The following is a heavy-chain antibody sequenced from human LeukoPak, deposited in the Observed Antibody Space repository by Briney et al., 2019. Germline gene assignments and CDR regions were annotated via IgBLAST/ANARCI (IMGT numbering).Heavy chain of an antibody. CDR1: GGSITSGSYY. D-gene: IGHD6-13*01. CDR2: IDSSGTT. J-gene: IGHJ4*02. CDR3: ARGGYSSQGEPIDY. Sequence: KASQTLSLTCTVSGGSITSGSYYWSWIRQPAGRGLEWIGRIDSSGTTNYNPSLKSRVTISEVTSKNQFSLKLSSVTAADTAVYYCARGGYSSQGEPIDYWGQGTLVTVSS. V-gene: IGHV4-61*02.